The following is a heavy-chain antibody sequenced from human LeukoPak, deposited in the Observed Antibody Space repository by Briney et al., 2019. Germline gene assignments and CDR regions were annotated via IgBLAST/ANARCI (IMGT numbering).Heavy chain of an antibody. Sequence: GGSLRLSCSASGFIFSNYGMYWVRQAPGKGLEFVSAISSDGDNAFYADSVKGRFTISRDNSKNTLYLQMNSLRAEDTAVYYCARRGYYDSSGYFDYWGQGTLVTVSS. CDR2: ISSDGDNA. V-gene: IGHV3-64*04. CDR3: ARRGYYDSSGYFDY. D-gene: IGHD3-22*01. J-gene: IGHJ4*02. CDR1: GFIFSNYG.